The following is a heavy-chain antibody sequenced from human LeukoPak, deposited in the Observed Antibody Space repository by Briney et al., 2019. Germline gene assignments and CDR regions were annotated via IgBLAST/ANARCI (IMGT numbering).Heavy chain of an antibody. D-gene: IGHD5-12*01. CDR2: ISSSSSYI. J-gene: IGHJ6*03. V-gene: IGHV3-11*06. CDR1: GFTFSDYY. CDR3: AKGGGYEAQYYYYYLDV. Sequence: GGSLRLSCAASGFTFSDYYMTWIRQAPGKGLEWVSSISSSSSYIYYADSVKGRFTISRDNSKNTLYLQVNSLRAEDTAVYYCAKGGGYEAQYYYYYLDVWGKGTTVTISS.